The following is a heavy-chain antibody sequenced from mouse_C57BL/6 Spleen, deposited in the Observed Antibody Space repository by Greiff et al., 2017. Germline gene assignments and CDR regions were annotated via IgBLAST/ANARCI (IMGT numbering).Heavy chain of an antibody. D-gene: IGHD2-1*01. Sequence: VQLQQSGPGLVQPSQSLSITCTVSGFSLTSYGVHWVRQSPGKGLEWLGVIWSGGSTDYNAAFISRLSIRKDNSKSQVFFKMNSLQADDTAIYYCARGSYGNGFAYWGQGTLVTVSA. CDR3: ARGSYGNGFAY. CDR2: IWSGGST. CDR1: GFSLTSYG. J-gene: IGHJ3*01. V-gene: IGHV2-2*01.